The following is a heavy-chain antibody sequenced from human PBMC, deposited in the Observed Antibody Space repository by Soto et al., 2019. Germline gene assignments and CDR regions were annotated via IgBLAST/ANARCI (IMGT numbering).Heavy chain of an antibody. Sequence: PGGSLRHSCAASGFTFSGYVMHWVRQAPGKGLEWVAVIWYDGSNKYYADSVKGRFTISRDNSKNTLYLQMNSLRAEDTAVYYCAREGSSYYYYYGMDVWGQGTTVTVSS. J-gene: IGHJ6*02. D-gene: IGHD6-6*01. V-gene: IGHV3-33*01. CDR1: GFTFSGYV. CDR2: IWYDGSNK. CDR3: AREGSSYYYYYGMDV.